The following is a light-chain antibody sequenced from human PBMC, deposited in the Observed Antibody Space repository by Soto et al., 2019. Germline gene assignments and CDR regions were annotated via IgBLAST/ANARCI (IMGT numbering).Light chain of an antibody. Sequence: DIQMTQSPSSVSASVGDRVTITCRASQGISSWLAWYQQQPGKAPSLLIHDASTLQSGVPSRFSGSGSGTEFTLTISSLQPEDSATYYCQQANSLPYTFGQGTELEI. CDR2: DAS. V-gene: IGKV1-12*01. CDR1: QGISSW. J-gene: IGKJ2*01. CDR3: QQANSLPYT.